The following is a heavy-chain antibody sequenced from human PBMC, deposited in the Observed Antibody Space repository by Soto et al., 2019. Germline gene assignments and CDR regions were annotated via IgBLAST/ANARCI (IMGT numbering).Heavy chain of an antibody. J-gene: IGHJ5*02. D-gene: IGHD6-19*01. CDR1: GGSISSYY. Sequence: QVQLQESGPGLVKPSETLSLTCTVSGGSISSYYWSWIRQPAGKGLEWIGRIYTSGSPNYNPSLKSRVTMSVDTSKNQFSLKLSSVTAADTAVYYCARDLGSGWANWFDPWGQGTLVTVSS. CDR2: IYTSGSP. V-gene: IGHV4-4*07. CDR3: ARDLGSGWANWFDP.